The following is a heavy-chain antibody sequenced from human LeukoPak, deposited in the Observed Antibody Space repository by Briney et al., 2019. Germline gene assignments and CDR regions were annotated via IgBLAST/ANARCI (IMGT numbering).Heavy chain of an antibody. CDR1: GGSISSYY. D-gene: IGHD3-22*01. J-gene: IGHJ3*02. V-gene: IGHV4-4*07. Sequence: SETLSLTCTVSGGSISSYYWSWIRQPAGKGLEWIGRIYTSGSTNYNPSLKSRVTMSVDTSKNQFSLKLSSVTAADTAVYYCARDPYYCDSSGYFNDAFDIWGQGTMVTVSS. CDR2: IYTSGST. CDR3: ARDPYYCDSSGYFNDAFDI.